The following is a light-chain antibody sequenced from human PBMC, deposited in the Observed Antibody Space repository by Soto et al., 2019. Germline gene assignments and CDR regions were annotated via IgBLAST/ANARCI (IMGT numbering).Light chain of an antibody. J-gene: IGLJ2*01. CDR2: EVT. CDR1: SSDVGGFDF. V-gene: IGLV2-14*01. Sequence: QSALTQPASVSGSPGQSITISCTGTSSDVGGFDFVSWYQQYPGKAPKLLIYEVTNRPSGVSNRFSGSKSGNTASLTISGLQAEDEADYYCNSYTGSSTLLFGGGTKVTVL. CDR3: NSYTGSSTLL.